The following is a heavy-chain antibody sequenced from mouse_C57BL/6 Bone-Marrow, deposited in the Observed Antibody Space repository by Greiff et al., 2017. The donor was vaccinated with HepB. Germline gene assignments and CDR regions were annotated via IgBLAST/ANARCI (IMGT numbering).Heavy chain of an antibody. Sequence: EVQLVESEGGLVQPGSSMKLSCTASGFTFSDYYMAWVRQVPEKGLEWVANLNYDGSSTYYLDSLKSRFIISRDNAKNILYLQMSSLKSEDTATYYCARDQSTTVVAYWYFDVWGTETTVTVSS. CDR2: LNYDGSST. J-gene: IGHJ1*03. D-gene: IGHD1-1*01. V-gene: IGHV5-16*01. CDR3: ARDQSTTVVAYWYFDV. CDR1: GFTFSDYY.